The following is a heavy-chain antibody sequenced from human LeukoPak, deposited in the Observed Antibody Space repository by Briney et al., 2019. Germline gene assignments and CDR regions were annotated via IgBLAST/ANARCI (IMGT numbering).Heavy chain of an antibody. CDR2: ISGSGTTI. J-gene: IGHJ4*02. CDR3: ARDHCSSTSCYNY. D-gene: IGHD2-2*02. Sequence: GGSLRLSCAASGFTFSDYYMTWIRQAPGEGLEWLSYISGSGTTIYYADSVKGRFTISRDNAKNSLYLQMNSLRAEDTAVYYCARDHCSSTSCYNYWGRGTLVTVSS. V-gene: IGHV3-11*01. CDR1: GFTFSDYY.